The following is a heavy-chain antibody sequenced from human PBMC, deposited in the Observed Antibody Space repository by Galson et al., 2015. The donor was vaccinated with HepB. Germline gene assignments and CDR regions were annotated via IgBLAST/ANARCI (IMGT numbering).Heavy chain of an antibody. CDR3: ARDFRSSWSPYYYYMDV. J-gene: IGHJ6*03. CDR1: GFTFSSYG. CDR2: IWYDGSNK. V-gene: IGHV3-33*01. D-gene: IGHD6-13*01. Sequence: SLRLSCAASGFTFSSYGMHWVRQAPGKGLEWVAVIWYDGSNKYYADSVKGRFTISRDNSKNTLYLQMNSLRAEDTAVYYCARDFRSSWSPYYYYMDVWGKGTTVTVSS.